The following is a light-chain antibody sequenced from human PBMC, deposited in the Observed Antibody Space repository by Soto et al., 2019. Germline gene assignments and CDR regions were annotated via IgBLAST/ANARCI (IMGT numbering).Light chain of an antibody. Sequence: QSALTQPPSASGSPGQSVTISCTGTPSDVGGYNSVSWYQQYPGKAPKLMIYDVSKRPSGVPDRFSGSKSGNTASLTVSGLQAEDEANYYCSSYAGSNVVFGGGTKLTVL. CDR1: PSDVGGYNS. CDR3: SSYAGSNVV. J-gene: IGLJ2*01. V-gene: IGLV2-8*01. CDR2: DVS.